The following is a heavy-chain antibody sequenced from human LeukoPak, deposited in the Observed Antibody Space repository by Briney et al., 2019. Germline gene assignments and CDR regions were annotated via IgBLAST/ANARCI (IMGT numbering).Heavy chain of an antibody. J-gene: IGHJ6*04. CDR3: ARETVTTTNGRDA. Sequence: SAVQAFCRTVSGSFISCSYCCLVQPPPGEGLGRGGFIYNSGRTNYDPTLKGRLTISVDTSKNQFSLRLSSVTAADTAVYYCARETVTTTNGRDAWGKGATVTVSS. CDR1: GSFISCSY. CDR2: IYNSGRT. D-gene: IGHD4-17*01. V-gene: IGHV4-59*01.